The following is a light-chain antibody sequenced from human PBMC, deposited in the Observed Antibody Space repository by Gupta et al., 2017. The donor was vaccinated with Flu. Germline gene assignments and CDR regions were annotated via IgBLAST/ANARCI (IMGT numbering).Light chain of an antibody. CDR3: VQALQTPLT. V-gene: IGKV2-28*01. J-gene: IGKJ3*01. CDR2: LGS. Sequence: DIVMTQSPLSLPVTPGEPASISCRSSQSLLHSNGYNYLDWYLQKPGQSPQLLIYLGSNRASGVPDRFSGSGSGTXFTLKIXRVEAEDVGVYYCVQALQTPLTFGXGTKVDIK. CDR1: QSLLHSNGYNY.